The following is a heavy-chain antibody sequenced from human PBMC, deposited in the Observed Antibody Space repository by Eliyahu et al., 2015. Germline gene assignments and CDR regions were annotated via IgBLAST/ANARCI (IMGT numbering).Heavy chain of an antibody. J-gene: IGHJ4*02. V-gene: IGHV3-21*01. CDR1: YGSYS. D-gene: IGHD6-19*01. CDR3: ARDRDSSGWYDY. CDR2: ISSSSSYI. Sequence: YGSYSMNWVRQAPGKGLEWVSSISSSSSYIYYADSVKGRFTISRDNAKNSLYLQMNSLRAEDTAVYYCARDRDSSGWYDYWGQGTLVTVSS.